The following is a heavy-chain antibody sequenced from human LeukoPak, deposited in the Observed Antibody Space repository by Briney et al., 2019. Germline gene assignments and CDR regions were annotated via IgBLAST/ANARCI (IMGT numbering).Heavy chain of an antibody. J-gene: IGHJ4*02. Sequence: LTGGSLRLSCAASGFTFSSYWMTWVRQAPGKGLEWVANIKHNGDELNYVDSVEDRFTISRDNAKNSLYLHMTSLRAEDTAVYYCARELRTFDSWGQGTLDTVSS. CDR1: GFTFSSYW. V-gene: IGHV3-7*01. CDR2: IKHNGDEL. CDR3: ARELRTFDS. D-gene: IGHD3-16*01.